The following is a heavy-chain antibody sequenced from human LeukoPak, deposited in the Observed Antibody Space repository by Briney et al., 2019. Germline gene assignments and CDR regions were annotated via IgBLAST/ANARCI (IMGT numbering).Heavy chain of an antibody. CDR2: VKSDGIST. J-gene: IGHJ4*02. D-gene: IGHD5-12*01. V-gene: IGHV3-74*01. CDR1: GFTFSSYW. CDR3: ARDKGYAVDY. Sequence: PGGSLRLSCAASGFTFSSYWMHWVRQAPGKGLVWVSLVKSDGISTNYADSVKGRFTISRDKDKNTLYLQMNSLRADDTAVYYCARDKGYAVDYWGQGTLVTVSS.